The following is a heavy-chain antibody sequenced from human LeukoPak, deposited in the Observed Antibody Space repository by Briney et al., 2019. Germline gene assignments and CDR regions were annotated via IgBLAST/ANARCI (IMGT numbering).Heavy chain of an antibody. CDR1: GDSINSLDL. J-gene: IGHJ5*02. CDR2: MYLSGTT. D-gene: IGHD3-10*01. CDR3: ARGPGFGEFVWFDP. Sequence: SGTLSLTCTVSGDSINSLDLWSWVRQPPGKGLEWIGEMYLSGTTHSNPSLKSRVTISVDTSKNQFSLKLSSVTAADTAVYYCARGPGFGEFVWFDPWGQGTLVTVSS. V-gene: IGHV4-4*02.